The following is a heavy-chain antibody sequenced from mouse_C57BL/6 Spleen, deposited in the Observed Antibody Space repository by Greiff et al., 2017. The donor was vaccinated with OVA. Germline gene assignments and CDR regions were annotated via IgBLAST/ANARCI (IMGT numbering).Heavy chain of an antibody. Sequence: EVKLVESGGDLVKPGGSLKLSCAASGFTFSSYGMSWVRQTPDKRLEWVATISSGGSYTYYPDSVKGRFTISRDNAKNTLYLQMSSLKSEDTAMYYCARNGSMVTTNWYFDVWGTGTTVTVSS. CDR3: ARNGSMVTTNWYFDV. CDR2: ISSGGSYT. D-gene: IGHD2-2*01. J-gene: IGHJ1*03. V-gene: IGHV5-6*02. CDR1: GFTFSSYG.